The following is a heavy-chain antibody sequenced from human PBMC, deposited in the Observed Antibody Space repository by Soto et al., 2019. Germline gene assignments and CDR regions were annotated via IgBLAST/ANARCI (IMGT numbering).Heavy chain of an antibody. J-gene: IGHJ4*02. V-gene: IGHV4-38-2*01. D-gene: IGHD2-15*01. CDR2: IYHSGST. CDR3: ARVSLLVEMAYFDY. CDR1: GYSISSGYY. Sequence: SETLSLTCAVSGYSISSGYYWGWIRQPPGKGLEWIGSIYHSGSTYYNPSLKSRVTISVDTSKNQFSLKLSSVTAADTAVYYRARVSLLVEMAYFDYWGQGTLVTVSS.